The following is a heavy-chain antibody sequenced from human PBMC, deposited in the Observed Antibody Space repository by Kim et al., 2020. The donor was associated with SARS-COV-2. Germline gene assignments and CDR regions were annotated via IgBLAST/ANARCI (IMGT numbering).Heavy chain of an antibody. J-gene: IGHJ4*02. V-gene: IGHV3-33*01. Sequence: GGSLRLSCAASGFTFSSYGMHWVRQAPGKGLEWVAVIWYDGSNKYYADSVKGRFTISRDNSKNTLYLQMNSLRAEDTAVYYCAISGRASGWYGRYFDYWGQGTLVTVSS. D-gene: IGHD6-19*01. CDR1: GFTFSSYG. CDR3: AISGRASGWYGRYFDY. CDR2: IWYDGSNK.